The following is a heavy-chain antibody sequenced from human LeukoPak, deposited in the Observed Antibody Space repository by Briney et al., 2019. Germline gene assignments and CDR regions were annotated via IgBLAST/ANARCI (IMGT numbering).Heavy chain of an antibody. CDR3: ARGAVSSGYFAS. J-gene: IGHJ4*02. CDR1: GFTVSSNY. V-gene: IGHV3-53*01. Sequence: GGSLRLSCAASGFTVSSNYMTWVRQAPGKGLEWVSVIYSGGATYYTDSVKGRFTIFRDNSKNTVYLQMNSLRAEDTAVYYCARGAVSSGYFASWGQGTLVTVSS. CDR2: IYSGGAT. D-gene: IGHD3-10*01.